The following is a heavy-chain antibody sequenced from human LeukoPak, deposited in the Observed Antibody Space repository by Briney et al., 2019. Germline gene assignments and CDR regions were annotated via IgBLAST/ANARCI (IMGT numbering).Heavy chain of an antibody. CDR3: ARSLSRYDFWSGYRTGMDV. CDR2: IYTSGST. V-gene: IGHV4-61*02. CDR1: GGSISSGSYY. D-gene: IGHD3-3*01. J-gene: IGHJ6*02. Sequence: SQTLSLTCTVSGGSISSGSYYWSWIRQPAGKGLDWIGRIYTSGSTNYNPSLKSRVTISVDTSKNQFSLKLSSVTAADTAVYYCARSLSRYDFWSGYRTGMDVWGQGTTVTVSS.